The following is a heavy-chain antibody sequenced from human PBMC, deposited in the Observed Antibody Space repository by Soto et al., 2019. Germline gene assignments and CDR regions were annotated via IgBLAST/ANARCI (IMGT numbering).Heavy chain of an antibody. D-gene: IGHD2-15*01. Sequence: QVQLVQSGAEVKKPGSSVKVSCKASGGTFSSYAISWVRQAPGQGLEWMGGIIPIFGTANYAQKFQGRVTITADKSTNTAYMELSSLRSEDTAVYYCARAPGVVVAATLGWFDPWGQGTLVTVSS. CDR3: ARAPGVVVAATLGWFDP. CDR2: IIPIFGTA. J-gene: IGHJ5*02. V-gene: IGHV1-69*06. CDR1: GGTFSSYA.